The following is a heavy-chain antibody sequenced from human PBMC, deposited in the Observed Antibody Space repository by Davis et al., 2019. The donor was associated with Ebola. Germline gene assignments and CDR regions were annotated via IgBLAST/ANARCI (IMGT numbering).Heavy chain of an antibody. Sequence: PGGSLRLSCAASGFTFSSYWMSWVRQAPGKGLEWVANIKEDGSEKYYVDSVKGRFTISRDNAKNSLYLQMNSLRAEDTAVYYCARGEGIQLWFGWFDPWGQGTLVTVS. CDR1: GFTFSSYW. CDR3: ARGEGIQLWFGWFDP. V-gene: IGHV3-7*01. CDR2: IKEDGSEK. D-gene: IGHD5-18*01. J-gene: IGHJ5*02.